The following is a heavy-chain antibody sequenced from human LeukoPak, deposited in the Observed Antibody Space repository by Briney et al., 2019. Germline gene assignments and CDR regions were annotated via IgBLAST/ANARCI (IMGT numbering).Heavy chain of an antibody. CDR2: ISDSGGS. CDR3: ATRSSTTGWSLDY. CDR1: GGSVSSGISY. V-gene: IGHV4-61*01. Sequence: SETLSLTCSVSGGSVSSGISYWSWIRQPPGEGLEWIAYISDSGGSDYNPSLKSRVTMSLDKSKNQFSLNLRSVTAADTALYYCATRSSTTGWSLDYWGQGALVSVSS. J-gene: IGHJ4*02. D-gene: IGHD6-19*01.